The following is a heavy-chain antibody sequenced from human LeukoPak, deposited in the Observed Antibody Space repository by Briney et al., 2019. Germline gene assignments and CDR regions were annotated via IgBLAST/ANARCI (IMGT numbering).Heavy chain of an antibody. CDR2: ISAYNGNT. D-gene: IGHD6-19*01. V-gene: IGHV1-18*01. CDR3: ARGPAVAGTSRDYYFDY. J-gene: IGHJ4*02. CDR1: GYTFTTYG. Sequence: GASVKVSCKASGYTFTTYGISWVRQAPGQGLEWMGWISAYNGNTNYAQKLQGRVTMTTDTSTSTAYMELRSLRSDDTAVYYCARGPAVAGTSRDYYFDYWGQGTLVTVSS.